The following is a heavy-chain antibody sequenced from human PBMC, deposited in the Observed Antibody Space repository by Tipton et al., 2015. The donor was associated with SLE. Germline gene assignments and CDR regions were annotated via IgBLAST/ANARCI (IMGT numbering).Heavy chain of an antibody. Sequence: TLSLTCTVSGGSISSGGYYWSWIRQSPGKGLEWIGYTSYSGSTNYNSSLKSRLTISVDTSKNQFSLKLSSVTAADTAVYYCARVDRNVFDPFDYWGQGTLVTVSS. CDR2: TSYSGST. V-gene: IGHV4-31*03. CDR3: ARVDRNVFDPFDY. CDR1: GGSISSGGYY. D-gene: IGHD5/OR15-5a*01. J-gene: IGHJ4*02.